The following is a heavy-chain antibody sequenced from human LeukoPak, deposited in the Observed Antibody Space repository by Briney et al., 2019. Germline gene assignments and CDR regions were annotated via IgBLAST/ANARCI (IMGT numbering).Heavy chain of an antibody. D-gene: IGHD6-19*01. CDR3: ARDRIRKGIAVAYADY. CDR2: ISSSSSYI. CDR1: GFTFSSYE. J-gene: IGHJ4*02. Sequence: PGGSLRLSCAASGFTFSSYEMNWVRQAPGKGLEWVSSISSSSSYIYYADSVKGRFTISRDNAKNSLYLQMNSLRAEDTAVYYCARDRIRKGIAVAYADYWGQGTLVTVSS. V-gene: IGHV3-21*01.